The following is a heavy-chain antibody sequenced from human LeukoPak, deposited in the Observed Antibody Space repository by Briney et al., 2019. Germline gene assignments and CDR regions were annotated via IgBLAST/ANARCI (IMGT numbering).Heavy chain of an antibody. CDR2: ISGSGDST. V-gene: IGHV3-23*01. Sequence: GGSLRLSCTASGFTFSSYAMSWVRQAPGKGLEWVSAISGSGDSTYYADSVKGRFTISRDNSKNTLYLQMNSLRAEDTAVYYCANFGCSSTSCLDYWGQGTLVTVSS. CDR3: ANFGCSSTSCLDY. D-gene: IGHD2-2*01. CDR1: GFTFSSYA. J-gene: IGHJ4*02.